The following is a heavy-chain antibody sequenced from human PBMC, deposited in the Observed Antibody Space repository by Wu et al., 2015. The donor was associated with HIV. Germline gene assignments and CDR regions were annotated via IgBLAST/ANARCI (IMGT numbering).Heavy chain of an antibody. V-gene: IGHV1-18*03. Sequence: QVQLIQSGTEVRNPGASVKLSCQAANYTFSDYGISWVRQAPGQGLQWMGWISTAPQAPTQGLEWMRWLTGHDDPVHYARTFEGRVTITADTSTDTAYMELSSLRSDDTAIYYCVGRRSLDYWGQGTLVTVSS. CDR2: MRWLTGHDDPV. CDR3: VGRRSLDY. J-gene: IGHJ4*02. D-gene: IGHD3-16*02. CDR1: NYTFSDYG.